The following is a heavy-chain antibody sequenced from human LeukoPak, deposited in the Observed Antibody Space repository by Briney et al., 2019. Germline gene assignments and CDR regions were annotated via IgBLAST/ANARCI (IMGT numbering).Heavy chain of an antibody. J-gene: IGHJ4*02. CDR1: GYTFTSYG. Sequence: ASVKVSCKASGYTFTSYGISWARQAPGQGLEWMGWISAYNGNTNYAQKLQGRVTMTTDTSTSTAYMELRSLRSDDTAVYYCARDYLQLTYYYGSGSPFDYWGQGTLVTVSS. V-gene: IGHV1-18*01. D-gene: IGHD3-10*01. CDR2: ISAYNGNT. CDR3: ARDYLQLTYYYGSGSPFDY.